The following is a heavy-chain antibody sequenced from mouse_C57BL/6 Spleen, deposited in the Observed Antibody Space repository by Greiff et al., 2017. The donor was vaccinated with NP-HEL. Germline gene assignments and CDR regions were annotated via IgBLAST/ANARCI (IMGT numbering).Heavy chain of an antibody. D-gene: IGHD1-1*01. V-gene: IGHV5-9*01. CDR2: ISGGGGNT. CDR1: GFTFSSYS. Sequence: DVKLVESGGGLVKPGGSLKLSCAASGFTFSSYSMSWVRQTPEKRLEWVATISGGGGNTYYPDSVKGRFTISRDNAKNTLYLQMSSLRSEDTALYYCARQSDYYGSSRYFDVWGTGTTVTVSS. J-gene: IGHJ1*03. CDR3: ARQSDYYGSSRYFDV.